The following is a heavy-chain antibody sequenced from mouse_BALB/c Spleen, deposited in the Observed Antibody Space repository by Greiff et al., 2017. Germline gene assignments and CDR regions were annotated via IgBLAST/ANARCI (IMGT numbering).Heavy chain of an antibody. CDR1: GDSITSGY. J-gene: IGHJ1*01. V-gene: IGHV3-8*02. Sequence: EVKLVESGPSLVKPSQTLSLTCSVTGDSITSGYWNWIRKFPGNKLEYMGYISYSGSTYYNPSLKSRISITRDTSKNQYYLQLNSVTTEDTATYYCARWGGYDPYFDVWGAGTTVTVSS. CDR3: ARWGGYDPYFDV. D-gene: IGHD2-2*01. CDR2: ISYSGST.